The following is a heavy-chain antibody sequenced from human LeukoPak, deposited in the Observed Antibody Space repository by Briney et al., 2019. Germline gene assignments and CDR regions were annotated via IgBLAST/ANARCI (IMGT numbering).Heavy chain of an antibody. CDR2: IYPGDSDT. J-gene: IGHJ4*02. CDR1: GYSFTTYW. D-gene: IGHD4-11*01. Sequence: GESLKISCKGSGYSFTTYWIGWVRQMPGKGLEWMGIIYPGDSDTRYSPSFQGQVTISADKSISTAYLQWSSLKASDTAMYYCARHLIATTVTPDYWGQGSLVTVSS. V-gene: IGHV5-51*01. CDR3: ARHLIATTVTPDY.